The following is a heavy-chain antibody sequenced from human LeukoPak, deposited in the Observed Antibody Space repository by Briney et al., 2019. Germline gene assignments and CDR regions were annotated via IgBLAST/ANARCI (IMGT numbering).Heavy chain of an antibody. CDR2: IGTAGNYI. CDR3: ATNLFCASASCL. D-gene: IGHD2-2*01. CDR1: GFTFSDYT. V-gene: IGHV3-21*01. Sequence: GGSLSLSCAAYGFTFSDYTMNWVRQAPGKGLEWLSSIGTAGNYIFYADSVQGRFTISRDNANDSLYLEMKSLRVEDTATYYCATNLFCASASCLWGQGTLVTVSS. J-gene: IGHJ4*02.